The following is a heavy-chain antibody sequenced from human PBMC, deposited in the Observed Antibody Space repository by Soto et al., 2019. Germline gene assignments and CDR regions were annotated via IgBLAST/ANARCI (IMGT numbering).Heavy chain of an antibody. CDR1: NGSFTDYF. D-gene: IGHD3-3*01. J-gene: IGHJ5*02. CDR2: INHRGGA. CDR3: VARGMTYHFLSGPHPFDP. V-gene: IGHV4-34*01. Sequence: PSETLSLTCAAHNGSFTDYFWTWIRQSPGRGLEWIGEINHRGGATYNPSLRSRVTISIDTSKNHFSLSLRSLTAADTAVYYCVARGMTYHFLSGPHPFDPWGHGTLVTVS.